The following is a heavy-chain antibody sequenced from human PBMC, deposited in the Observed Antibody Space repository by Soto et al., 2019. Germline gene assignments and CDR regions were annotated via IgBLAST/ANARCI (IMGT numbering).Heavy chain of an antibody. CDR1: GGSISSYY. CDR3: ARRALGGELDY. D-gene: IGHD3-16*01. V-gene: IGHV4-59*08. Sequence: SQTLSLTCTVSGGSISSYYWSWIRQPPGKGLAWIGYIYYSGSTNYNPSLKSRVTISVDTSKNQFSLKLSSVTAADTAVYYCARRALGGELDYWGQGTLVTVSS. J-gene: IGHJ4*02. CDR2: IYYSGST.